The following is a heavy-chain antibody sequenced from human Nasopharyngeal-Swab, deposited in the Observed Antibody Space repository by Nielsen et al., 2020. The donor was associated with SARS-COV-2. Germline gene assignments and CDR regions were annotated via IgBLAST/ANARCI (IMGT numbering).Heavy chain of an antibody. CDR2: VNNDGSNT. J-gene: IGHJ2*01. CDR1: GFTFSSYW. Sequence: GESLKISCAASGFTFSSYWMHWVRQDPGKGLVWVSRVNNDGSNTNYADFVKGRFTISRDNAKNMLYLQMNSLRAEDTALYYCARALNGYFDLWGRGTLVAVSS. CDR3: ARALNGYFDL. V-gene: IGHV3-74*01.